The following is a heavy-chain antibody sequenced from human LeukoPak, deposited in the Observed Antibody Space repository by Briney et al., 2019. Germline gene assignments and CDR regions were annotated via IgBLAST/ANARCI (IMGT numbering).Heavy chain of an antibody. CDR3: ARGIAVAGTGLDY. J-gene: IGHJ4*02. V-gene: IGHV4-34*01. D-gene: IGHD6-19*01. CDR2: INHSGST. Sequence: SETLSLTCAVYGGSFSGYYWSWIRQPPGKGLEWIGEINHSGSTNYNPSLKSRVTISVDTSKNQFSLKLSSATAADTAVYYCARGIAVAGTGLDYWGQGTLVTVSS. CDR1: GGSFSGYY.